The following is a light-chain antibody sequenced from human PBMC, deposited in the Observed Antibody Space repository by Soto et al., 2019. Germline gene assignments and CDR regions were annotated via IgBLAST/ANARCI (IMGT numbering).Light chain of an antibody. J-gene: IGLJ1*01. CDR1: SSNVGGNP. V-gene: IGLV1-44*01. Sequence: QSVLTQPPSASGTPGQRVTISCSGSSSNVGGNPVNWYQHVPTTAPKLLIYTNTQRPSGVPDRFSGSKSGTSASLAISGRQSEDEADYYCARWDDSLNGPVFGTGTKLTVL. CDR3: ARWDDSLNGPV. CDR2: TNT.